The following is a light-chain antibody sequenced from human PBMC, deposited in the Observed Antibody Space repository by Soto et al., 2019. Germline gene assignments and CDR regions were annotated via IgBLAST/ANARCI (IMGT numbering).Light chain of an antibody. CDR2: RAS. Sequence: IVVTQSPATLSVSPGASATLSCRASQYIYSNVAWYQHRPGQAPRLLIYRASTRATGIPARFSGSGSGTEFTLTISSLQSEDFTVYSWLQYHILWAFGQGTKVDIK. V-gene: IGKV3-15*01. CDR1: QYIYSN. CDR3: LQYHILWA. J-gene: IGKJ1*01.